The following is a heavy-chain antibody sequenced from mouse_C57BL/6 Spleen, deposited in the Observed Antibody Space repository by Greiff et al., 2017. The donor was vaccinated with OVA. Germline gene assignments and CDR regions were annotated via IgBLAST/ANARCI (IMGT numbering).Heavy chain of an antibody. CDR1: GFTFSSYG. V-gene: IGHV5-6*01. J-gene: IGHJ3*01. Sequence: VQLQESGGDLVKPGGSLKLSCAASGFTFSSYGMSWVRQTPDKRLEWVATISSGGSYTYYPDSVKGRFTISRDNAKNTLYLQMSSLKSEDTAMYYCAREEPFAYWGQGTLVTVSA. CDR2: ISSGGSYT. CDR3: AREEPFAY.